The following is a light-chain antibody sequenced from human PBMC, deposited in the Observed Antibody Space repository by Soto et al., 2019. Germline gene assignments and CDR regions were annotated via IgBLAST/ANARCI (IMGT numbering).Light chain of an antibody. CDR3: QQYENWRT. V-gene: IGKV1-39*01. J-gene: IGKJ1*01. CDR1: QSISSY. Sequence: DIQMTQSPSSLSASVGDRVTITCRASQSISSYLNWYQQKPGKAPKLLIYAASSLQSGVPSRFSGSVSGTEFTLTISGLQSEDFGVYYCQQYENWRTFGQGTNVEV. CDR2: AAS.